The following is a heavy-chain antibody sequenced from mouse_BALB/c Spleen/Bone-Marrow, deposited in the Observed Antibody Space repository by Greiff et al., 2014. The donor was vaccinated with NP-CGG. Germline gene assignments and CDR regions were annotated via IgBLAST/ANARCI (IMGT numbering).Heavy chain of an antibody. CDR2: IWAGGST. D-gene: IGHD2-4*01. CDR3: ARGLQYYAMDY. CDR1: GFSLTSYG. V-gene: IGHV2-9*02. J-gene: IGHJ4*01. Sequence: VKLEESGPGLVAPSQSLSITCTVSGFSLTSYGVHWVRQPPGKGLEWLGVIWAGGSTNYNSALMSRLSISKDNSKSQVFLKMNSLQTDDTAMYYCARGLQYYAMDYWGQGTSVTVSS.